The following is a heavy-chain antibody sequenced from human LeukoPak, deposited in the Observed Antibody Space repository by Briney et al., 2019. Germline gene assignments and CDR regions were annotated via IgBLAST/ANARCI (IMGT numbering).Heavy chain of an antibody. D-gene: IGHD3-10*01. V-gene: IGHV3-33*01. J-gene: IGHJ4*02. Sequence: GGSLRLSCAASAFTFSTYGMHWVRQAPGKGLEWVAVIWYDGSNKYYADSVKGRFTISRDNSKNTLYLQMNSLRAEDTAVYYCARARPYYHAPGSLFYFDYWGQGTLVTVSS. CDR3: ARARPYYHAPGSLFYFDY. CDR2: IWYDGSNK. CDR1: AFTFSTYG.